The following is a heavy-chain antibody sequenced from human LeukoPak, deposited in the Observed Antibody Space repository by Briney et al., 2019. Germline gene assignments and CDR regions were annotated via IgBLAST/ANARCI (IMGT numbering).Heavy chain of an antibody. Sequence: GGSLRLSCSASGFTFSDYAIHWVRQAPGKGLEYGSAIGSDGRSTYYADSVKGRFTISRDNSKNTLYLQMSSLRAEDTAVYYCVKDGGGYNYGTLDYWGQGTQVTVSS. V-gene: IGHV3-64D*06. D-gene: IGHD5-18*01. CDR1: GFTFSDYA. CDR2: IGSDGRST. J-gene: IGHJ4*02. CDR3: VKDGGGYNYGTLDY.